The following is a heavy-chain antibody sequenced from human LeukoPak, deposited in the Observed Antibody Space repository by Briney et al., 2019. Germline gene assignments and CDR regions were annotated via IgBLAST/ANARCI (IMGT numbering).Heavy chain of an antibody. CDR3: ARVDDLDAFDI. CDR1: GFTFSNYA. CDR2: ISDDGSNK. V-gene: IGHV3-30*04. J-gene: IGHJ3*02. D-gene: IGHD2-2*03. Sequence: GRSLRLSCAVSGFTFSNYAMHWVRQAPGKGLEWVAVISDDGSNKYYADSVKGRFTISRDNSKNTLYLQMNSLRPEDTAIYYCARVDDLDAFDIWGQGTMVTVSS.